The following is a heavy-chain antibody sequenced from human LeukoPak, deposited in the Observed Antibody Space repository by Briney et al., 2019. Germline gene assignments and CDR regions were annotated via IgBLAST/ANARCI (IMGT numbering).Heavy chain of an antibody. Sequence: SETLSLTCTVSGGSISSYYWSWIRQPAGKGLEWIGRIYTSGSTNYNPSLKSRVTMSVDTSKNQFSLKLSSVTAADTAVYYCASGNDWFFGYKYFQHWGQGTLVTVSS. CDR1: GGSISSYY. CDR2: IYTSGST. J-gene: IGHJ1*01. D-gene: IGHD3-9*01. CDR3: ASGNDWFFGYKYFQH. V-gene: IGHV4-4*07.